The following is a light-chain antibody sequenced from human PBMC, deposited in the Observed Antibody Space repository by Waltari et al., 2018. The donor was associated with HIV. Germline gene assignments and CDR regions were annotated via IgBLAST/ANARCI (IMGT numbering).Light chain of an antibody. CDR1: HTVLYSSNKKNF. J-gene: IGKJ2*01. V-gene: IGKV4-1*01. CDR2: WST. Sequence: DIVMTQSPDSLAVPLGERATITCTSTHTVLYSSNKKNFLSWYQQKPGQPPKLLISWSTTRDSGVPDRFSGSGSGTDFTLTVSSLQAEDVAFYYCQQYYSTPYTFGRGTKV. CDR3: QQYYSTPYT.